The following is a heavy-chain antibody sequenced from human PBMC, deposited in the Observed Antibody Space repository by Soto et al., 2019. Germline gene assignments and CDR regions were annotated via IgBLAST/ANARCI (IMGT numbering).Heavy chain of an antibody. CDR1: GGSISSSSYY. Sequence: SETLSLTCTVSGGSISSSSYYWGWIRQPPGKGLEWVGSIYYSGSTYYNPSLKSRVTISVDTSKNQFSLKLSSVTAADTAVYYCARYSGWYGGYYYYYGMDVWGQGTTVTVSS. D-gene: IGHD6-19*01. V-gene: IGHV4-39*01. J-gene: IGHJ6*02. CDR3: ARYSGWYGGYYYYYGMDV. CDR2: IYYSGST.